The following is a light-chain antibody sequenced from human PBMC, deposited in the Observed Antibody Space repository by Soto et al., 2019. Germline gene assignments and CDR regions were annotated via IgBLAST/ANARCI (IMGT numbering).Light chain of an antibody. CDR1: SSDVGGYNY. CDR3: TSYAGDTSLGV. CDR2: EVS. Sequence: QSALTQPPSASGSPGQSVTISCTGTSSDVGGYNYVSWYQQHPGKAPKLMIYEVSKRPSGVPDRFSGSKSGNTASLTVSGXXXEDEADYYCTSYAGDTSLGVLGGGTKVTVL. J-gene: IGLJ3*02. V-gene: IGLV2-8*01.